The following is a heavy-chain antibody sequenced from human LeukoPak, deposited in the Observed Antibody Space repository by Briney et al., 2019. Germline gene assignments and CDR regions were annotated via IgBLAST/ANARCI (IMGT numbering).Heavy chain of an antibody. Sequence: GGSLRLSCAASGFTFSNYALHWVRQAPGKGLEWVAVISYDDTNKYYVDSVKGRFTVSRDNSKNTLYLQMNSLRPDDTAVYYCGKGNEIDYWGQGTLVTVSS. J-gene: IGHJ4*02. V-gene: IGHV3-30*04. CDR3: GKGNEIDY. CDR1: GFTFSNYA. CDR2: ISYDDTNK. D-gene: IGHD1-1*01.